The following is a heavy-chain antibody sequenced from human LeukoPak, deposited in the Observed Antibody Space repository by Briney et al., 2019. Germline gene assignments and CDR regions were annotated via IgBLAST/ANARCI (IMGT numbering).Heavy chain of an antibody. Sequence: ASVKVSCKASGGTFKNYAVSWVRQAPGQGLEWVGGIIPIFGTTNYTQQFQGRVTITAEESTSTVYLELSSLRSDDTAVYYCARSYLVFNWLDPWGQGTLVTVS. D-gene: IGHD2-8*01. CDR3: ARSYLVFNWLDP. J-gene: IGHJ5*02. V-gene: IGHV1-69*13. CDR1: GGTFKNYA. CDR2: IIPIFGTT.